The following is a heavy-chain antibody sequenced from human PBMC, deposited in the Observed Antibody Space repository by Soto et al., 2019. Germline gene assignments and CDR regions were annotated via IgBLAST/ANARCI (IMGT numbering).Heavy chain of an antibody. CDR3: ARARRGYCGGDCYSDWFDP. CDR2: IIPIFGTA. Sequence: GASVKVSCKASGGTFSSYAISWVRQAPGQGLEWMGGIIPIFGTANYAQKLQGRVTMTTDTSTSTAYMELRSLRSDDTAVYYCARARRGYCGGDCYSDWFDPWGQGTLVTVSS. J-gene: IGHJ5*02. V-gene: IGHV1-69*05. D-gene: IGHD2-21*02. CDR1: GGTFSSYA.